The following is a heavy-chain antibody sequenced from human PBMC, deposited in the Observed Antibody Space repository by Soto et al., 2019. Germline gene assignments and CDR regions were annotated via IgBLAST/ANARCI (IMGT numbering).Heavy chain of an antibody. CDR2: IYWDDTK. V-gene: IGHV2-5*02. D-gene: IGHD2-15*01. CDR3: ARDSFLVYFIN. CDR1: GFSITTSGLG. J-gene: IGHJ4*02. Sequence: QITLKAAGPTLVIPTQTLPLTCTFSGFSITTSGLGVGWVRQSPGKALECLALIYWDDTKHYNPSLQRRLTSAKDTSKNQVVLTMTHMDPVDTGTYYCARDSFLVYFINWGLGSRVTFSA.